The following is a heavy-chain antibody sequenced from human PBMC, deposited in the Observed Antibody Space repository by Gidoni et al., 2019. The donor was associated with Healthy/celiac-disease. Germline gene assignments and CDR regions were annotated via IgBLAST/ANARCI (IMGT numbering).Heavy chain of an antibody. CDR2: IIPILGIS. V-gene: IGHV1-69*02. D-gene: IGHD3-3*01. J-gene: IGHJ3*02. Sequence: QVQLVQSGAEVKKPGASGKVCGKASGGTLSSYTIRGVRQAPGQGLEWMGRIIPILGISNYAQKFQCRVTITADKSTSTAYMELSSLRSEDTAVYYCARAYEVLDAFDIWGQGTMVTVSS. CDR3: ARAYEVLDAFDI. CDR1: GGTLSSYT.